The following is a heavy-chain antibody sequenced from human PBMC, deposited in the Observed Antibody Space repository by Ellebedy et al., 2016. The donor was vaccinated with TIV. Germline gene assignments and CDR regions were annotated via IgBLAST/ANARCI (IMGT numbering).Heavy chain of an antibody. CDR1: GFSLSTSGVG. CDR3: AHRGGGEAAAVYTFDY. CDR2: IYWDDDK. V-gene: IGHV2-5*02. J-gene: IGHJ4*02. D-gene: IGHD6-13*01. Sequence: SGPTLVXPTQTLTLTCTFSGFSLSTSGVGVGWIRQPPGKALEWLALIYWDDDKRYSPSLKSRLTITKDTSKNQVVLTMTNMDPVDTATYYCAHRGGGEAAAVYTFDYWGQGTLVTVSS.